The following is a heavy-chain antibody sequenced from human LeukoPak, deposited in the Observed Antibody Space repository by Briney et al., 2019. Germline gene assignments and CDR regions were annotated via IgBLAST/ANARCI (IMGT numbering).Heavy chain of an antibody. CDR3: ARTYCSGGSCHFDY. Sequence: PSETLSLTCTVSGGSISGYYWSWIRQPPGKGLEWVGYIFYSGTTDSNPSLKSRVTISVDTSTNQFSLKLSSVTAADTAVYYCARTYCSGGSCHFDYWGQGTLVTVSS. CDR1: GGSISGYY. CDR2: IFYSGTT. J-gene: IGHJ4*02. V-gene: IGHV4-59*08. D-gene: IGHD2-15*01.